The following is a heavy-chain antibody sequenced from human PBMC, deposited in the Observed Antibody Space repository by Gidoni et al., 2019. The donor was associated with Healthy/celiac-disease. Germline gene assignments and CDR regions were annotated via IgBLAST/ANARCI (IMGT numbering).Heavy chain of an antibody. V-gene: IGHV3-48*01. CDR2: ISSSSSTI. J-gene: IGHJ4*02. CDR3: AREGPEWLRLFDY. CDR1: GFPFSSYS. D-gene: IGHD5-12*01. Sequence: EVQLVESGGGLVQPGGSLRLSCSASGFPFSSYSMNWVRQAPGKGLEWVSYISSSSSTIYYADSVKGRFTISRDNAKNSLYLQMNSLRAEDTAVYYCAREGPEWLRLFDYWGQGTLVTVSS.